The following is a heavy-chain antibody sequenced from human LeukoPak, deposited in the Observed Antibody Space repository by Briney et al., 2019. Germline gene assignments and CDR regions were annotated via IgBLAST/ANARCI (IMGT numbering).Heavy chain of an antibody. J-gene: IGHJ6*02. Sequence: SETLSLTSAVYGGSFSGYYRSWIRQPPGKGLECIGEINHSGSTNYNPSLKSRVTISVDTSKNQFSLKLSSVTAADTAVYYCARAIGSSGLYPSGWQQSVGYYYGMDVWGQGTTVTVSS. CDR3: ARAIGSSGLYPSGWQQSVGYYYGMDV. CDR1: GGSFSGYY. CDR2: INHSGST. V-gene: IGHV4-34*01. D-gene: IGHD5-12*01.